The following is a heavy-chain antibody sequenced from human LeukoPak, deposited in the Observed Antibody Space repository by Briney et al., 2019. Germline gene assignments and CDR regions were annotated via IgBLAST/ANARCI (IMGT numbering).Heavy chain of an antibody. J-gene: IGHJ6*03. Sequence: SGGSLRLSCAASVVTVSSNYMSWVRQAPGKGLEWVSVIYSGGSTYYADSVKGRFTISRDNSKNTLYLQMNSLRAEDTAVYYCARDKIPTGNYYYYMDVWGKGTTVTVSS. D-gene: IGHD2-21*01. CDR2: IYSGGST. CDR3: ARDKIPTGNYYYYMDV. CDR1: VVTVSSNY. V-gene: IGHV3-66*02.